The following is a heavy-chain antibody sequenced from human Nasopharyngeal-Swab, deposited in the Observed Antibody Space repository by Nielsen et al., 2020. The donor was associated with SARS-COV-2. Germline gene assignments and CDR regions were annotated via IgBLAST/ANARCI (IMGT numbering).Heavy chain of an antibody. Sequence: GGSLRLSCAASGFTFDNYEMNWVRQAPGNGLEWVSYISTSGATIHYADSVGGRFTISRDNAKKSLHLQMNSLRAEDTAVYYCARASRGWSWGQGTPVTVSS. CDR2: ISTSGATI. CDR1: GFTFDNYE. J-gene: IGHJ5*02. D-gene: IGHD6-19*01. V-gene: IGHV3-48*03. CDR3: ARASRGWS.